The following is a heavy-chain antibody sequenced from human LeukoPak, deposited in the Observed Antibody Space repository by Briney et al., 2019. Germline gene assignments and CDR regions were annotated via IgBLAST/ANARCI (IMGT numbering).Heavy chain of an antibody. D-gene: IGHD1-26*01. CDR2: ITRPGSST. CDR1: GFTLSGAA. Sequence: GGSLRLSCSASGFTLSGAASTWVRQAPGKGLEWVSTITRPGSSTYYSDSVKGRFTISRDSARNSLFLQMNGLRLDDSAIYYCAKDVGGRLGPWGQGALVTVSS. V-gene: IGHV3-23*01. J-gene: IGHJ5*02. CDR3: AKDVGGRLGP.